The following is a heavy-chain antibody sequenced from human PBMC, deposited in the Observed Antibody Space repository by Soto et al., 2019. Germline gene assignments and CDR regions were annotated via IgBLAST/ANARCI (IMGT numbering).Heavy chain of an antibody. V-gene: IGHV1-58*02. J-gene: IGHJ4*02. D-gene: IGHD3-3*01. CDR2: IVVGSGNP. CDR1: GFTFTSSA. Sequence: ASVKVSCKASGFTFTSSAMQWVRQTRGQGLEWIGWIVVGSGNPNYAQKFQERVTITRDMSTSTAYMDLSSLRSEDTAVYYCARDLFLEWLPDEIYFDYWGQGTLVTVSS. CDR3: ARDLFLEWLPDEIYFDY.